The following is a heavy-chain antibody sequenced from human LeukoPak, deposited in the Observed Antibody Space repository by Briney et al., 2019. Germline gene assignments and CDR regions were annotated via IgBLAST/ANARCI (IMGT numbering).Heavy chain of an antibody. J-gene: IGHJ4*02. Sequence: PGGSLRLSCAASGFTFSIYAMNWVRQAPGKGLEWVSTISGRGDYTYYADSVKGRFTISRDNSKNTLYLQMNSLRAEHTAVYYCAKTYGSGSYFAFDYWGQGTLVTVSS. CDR1: GFTFSIYA. D-gene: IGHD3-10*01. CDR3: AKTYGSGSYFAFDY. V-gene: IGHV3-23*01. CDR2: ISGRGDYT.